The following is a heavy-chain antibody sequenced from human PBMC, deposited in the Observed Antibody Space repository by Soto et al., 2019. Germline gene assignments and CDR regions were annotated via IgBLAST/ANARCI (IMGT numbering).Heavy chain of an antibody. CDR1: GFTFSSYS. V-gene: IGHV3-48*02. D-gene: IGHD1-26*01. Sequence: PGGSVRLSCAASGFTFSSYSMNWVRQAPGKGLEWVSYISSSSSTIYYADSVKGRFTISRDNAKNSLYLQMNSLRDEDTAVYYCASSGSYYPNPTFYYGMDVWGQGTTVTVSS. J-gene: IGHJ6*02. CDR3: ASSGSYYPNPTFYYGMDV. CDR2: ISSSSSTI.